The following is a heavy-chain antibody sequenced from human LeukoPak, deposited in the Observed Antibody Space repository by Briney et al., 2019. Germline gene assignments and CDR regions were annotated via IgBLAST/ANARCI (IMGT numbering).Heavy chain of an antibody. CDR3: ARASSGLGY. CDR2: IGTAGDT. Sequence: GRSLRLSCAASGFTFSSHDMHWVRQATGKGLEWVSGIGTAGDTHYPGSVKGRFTISRENAKNSLYLQMNSLRAGDTAVYYCARASSGLGYWGQGILVTVSS. CDR1: GFTFSSHD. V-gene: IGHV3-13*01. D-gene: IGHD3-22*01. J-gene: IGHJ4*02.